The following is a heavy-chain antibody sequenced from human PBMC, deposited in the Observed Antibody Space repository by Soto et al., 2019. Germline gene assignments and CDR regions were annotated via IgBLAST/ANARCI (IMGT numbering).Heavy chain of an antibody. Sequence: QVQLVQSGAEVKKPGSSVTVSCQASGGTFSSYAISWVRQAPGQGLEWMGGIISIFGTANYAQKFQGRVTITADKSTSTGYMELSRLRSEDTAVYYCAKAGILLRTVYYYFDYWGQGTLVPVSS. J-gene: IGHJ4*02. D-gene: IGHD3-22*01. V-gene: IGHV1-69*06. CDR1: GGTFSSYA. CDR3: AKAGILLRTVYYYFDY. CDR2: IISIFGTA.